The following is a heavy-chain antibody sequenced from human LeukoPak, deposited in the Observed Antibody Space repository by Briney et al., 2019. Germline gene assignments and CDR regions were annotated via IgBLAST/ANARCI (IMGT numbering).Heavy chain of an antibody. CDR2: IYYGGST. D-gene: IGHD6-6*01. V-gene: IGHV4-31*03. CDR1: GGSISSGGYY. J-gene: IGHJ4*02. Sequence: SETLSLTCTVSGGSISSGGYYWSWIRQHPGKGLEWIGYIYYGGSTYYNPSLKSRVTISVDTSKNQFSLKLSSVTAADTAVYYCARGIAARPFDYWGQGTLVTVSS. CDR3: ARGIAARPFDY.